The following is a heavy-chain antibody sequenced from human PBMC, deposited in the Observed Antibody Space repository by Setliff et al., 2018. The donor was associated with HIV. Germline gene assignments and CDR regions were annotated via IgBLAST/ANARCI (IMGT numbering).Heavy chain of an antibody. Sequence: SETLSLTCAVSGYSISSGYYWGWIRQPPGKGLEWIGNIYYSGSTYYNPSLKSRVTISLDTSKNQFSLKLSSVTAADTAVYYCARVQRVGSVEGYFDYRGQGTLVTVSS. CDR1: GYSISSGYY. V-gene: IGHV4-38-2*01. D-gene: IGHD3-10*01. CDR3: ARVQRVGSVEGYFDY. CDR2: IYYSGST. J-gene: IGHJ4*02.